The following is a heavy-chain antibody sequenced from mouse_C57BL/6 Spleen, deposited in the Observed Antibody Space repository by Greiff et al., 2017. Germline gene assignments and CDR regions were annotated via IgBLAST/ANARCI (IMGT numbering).Heavy chain of an antibody. D-gene: IGHD1-1*01. CDR1: GYAFSSSW. V-gene: IGHV1-82*01. J-gene: IGHJ2*01. CDR2: IYPGDGDT. CDR3: ARCYYGSSRYFDY. Sequence: QVQLQQSGPELVKPGASVKISCKASGYAFSSSWMNWVKQRPGKGLEWIGRIYPGDGDTNYNGKFKGKATLTADKSSSTAYMQLSSLTSEDSAVYYCARCYYGSSRYFDYWGQGTTLTVSS.